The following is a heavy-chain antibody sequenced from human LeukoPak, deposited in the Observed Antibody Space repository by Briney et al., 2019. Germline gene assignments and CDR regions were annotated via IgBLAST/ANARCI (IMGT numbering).Heavy chain of an antibody. CDR2: IHSGGST. J-gene: IGHJ3*02. CDR3: ASLAGDI. Sequence: GGSLRLSCAASGFTVSSHYMSWVRQAPGKGLEWVSVIHSGGSTYHADSVKGRFTISRDSSKNTVYLQMNSMRVEDTAVYYCASLAGDIWGQGTMVTVSS. CDR1: GFTVSSHY. D-gene: IGHD6-19*01. V-gene: IGHV3-66*02.